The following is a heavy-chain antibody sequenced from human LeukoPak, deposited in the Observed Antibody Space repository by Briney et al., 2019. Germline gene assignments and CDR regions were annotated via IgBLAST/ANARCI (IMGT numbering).Heavy chain of an antibody. J-gene: IGHJ4*02. CDR3: ARAPELYYFDC. V-gene: IGHV4-59*01. CDR2: IYYSGST. D-gene: IGHD3-10*01. Sequence: PSETLSLTCTVSGGSMSSYYWSWIRQPPGKGLEWIGYIYYSGSTSYNPSLKSRVTISVDTSKNQFSLNLNSVTAADTAVYYCARAPELYYFDCWGQGTLVTVSS. CDR1: GGSMSSYY.